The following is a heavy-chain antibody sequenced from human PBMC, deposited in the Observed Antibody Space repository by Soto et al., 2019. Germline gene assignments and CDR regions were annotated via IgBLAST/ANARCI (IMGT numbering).Heavy chain of an antibody. CDR2: ISYDGSNK. V-gene: IGHV3-30-3*01. D-gene: IGHD1-1*01. CDR1: GFTFSSYA. Sequence: QVQLVESGGGVVQPGRSLRLSCAASGFTFSSYAMHWVRQAPGKGLEWVAVISYDGSNKYYADSVKGRFTISRDNSKNTLYLQMNSLRAEDTAVYYCARDLPETGNEREGWFDPWGQGTLVTVSS. J-gene: IGHJ5*02. CDR3: ARDLPETGNEREGWFDP.